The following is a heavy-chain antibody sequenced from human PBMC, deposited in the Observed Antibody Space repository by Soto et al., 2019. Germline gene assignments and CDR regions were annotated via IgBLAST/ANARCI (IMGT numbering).Heavy chain of an antibody. CDR1: GGSISSYY. J-gene: IGHJ4*02. CDR3: ARGSRANSYGYEDY. D-gene: IGHD5-18*01. CDR2: IYYSGST. Sequence: SETLSLTCTVSGGSISSYYWSWIRQPPGKGLEWIGYIYYSGSTNYNPSLKSQVTISVDTSKNQFSLKLSSVTAADTAVYYCARGSRANSYGYEDYWGQGTLVTVSS. V-gene: IGHV4-59*01.